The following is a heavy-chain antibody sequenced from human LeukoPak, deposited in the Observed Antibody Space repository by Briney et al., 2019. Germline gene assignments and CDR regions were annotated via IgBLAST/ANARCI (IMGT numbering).Heavy chain of an antibody. CDR1: GDSISYYY. J-gene: IGHJ6*02. D-gene: IGHD4-4*01. CDR2: IYYSGSTYT. CDR3: ARLTIVVPSLGVDV. V-gene: IGHV4-59*08. Sequence: SETLSLTCNVSGDSISYYYWGWIRQPPGKGLEWIGYIYYSGSTYTNYNPSLKSRVNISVDASKNLFSLNLSSVTGADTAMYYCARLTIVVPSLGVDVWGPGTTVTVSS.